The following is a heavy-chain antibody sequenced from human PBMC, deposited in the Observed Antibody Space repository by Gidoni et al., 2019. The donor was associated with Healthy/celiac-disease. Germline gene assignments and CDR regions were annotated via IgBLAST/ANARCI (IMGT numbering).Heavy chain of an antibody. CDR2: ISSNGGST. J-gene: IGHJ4*02. Sequence: VQLVEFGGGLVQPGGSLRLSCYASGSTFSSYAMHWVRQAPGKGLEDVSAISSNGGSTYYADAVKGRFTDSRDDSKNTQYLQMSSLRAEDTAVYYCESGMGVHTFDYWGQGTLVTVSS. D-gene: IGHD3-16*01. CDR3: ESGMGVHTFDY. V-gene: IGHV3-64D*09. CDR1: GSTFSSYA.